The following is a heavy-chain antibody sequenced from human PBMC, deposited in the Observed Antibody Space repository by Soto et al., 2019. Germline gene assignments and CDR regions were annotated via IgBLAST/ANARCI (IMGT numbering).Heavy chain of an antibody. D-gene: IGHD3-10*01. Sequence: GGSLRLSCAASGFTFSSYGMHWVRQAPGKGLEWVAVISYDGSNKYYADSVKGRFTISRDNSKNTLYLQMNSLRAEDTAVYYCAKEPSGLLWFGELYSLDYWGQGTLVTVSS. CDR2: ISYDGSNK. CDR3: AKEPSGLLWFGELYSLDY. J-gene: IGHJ4*02. CDR1: GFTFSSYG. V-gene: IGHV3-30*18.